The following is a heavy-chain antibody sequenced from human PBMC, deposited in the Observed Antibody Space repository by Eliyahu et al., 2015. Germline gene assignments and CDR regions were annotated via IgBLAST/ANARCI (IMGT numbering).Heavy chain of an antibody. Sequence: EVKEPGSSVKVSCKASGGTFSSYAIVWVRQAPGQGLEWMGGILPISGTTTYAQKFRGRVTITADESTSTAYMELSSLRSEDTAVYYCARDGEGSGYSTTWFGGWFDPWGQGTLVTVSS. D-gene: IGHD3-10*01. J-gene: IGHJ5*02. V-gene: IGHV1-69*01. CDR3: ARDGEGSGYSTTWFGGWFDP. CDR1: GGTFSSYA. CDR2: ILPISGTT.